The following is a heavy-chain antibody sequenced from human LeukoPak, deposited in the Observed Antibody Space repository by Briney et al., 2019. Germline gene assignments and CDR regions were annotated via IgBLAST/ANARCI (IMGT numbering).Heavy chain of an antibody. CDR3: ARGRGAYYYYMDV. V-gene: IGHV3-53*01. J-gene: IGHJ6*03. CDR1: GFTVSSTY. D-gene: IGHD3-16*01. Sequence: PGGSLRLSCAASGFTVSSTYMSSVRQAPGKGLKWVSVIYSGGSIYYADSVKGRFTISRDNSKNTLYLQMNSLRAEDTAVYYCARGRGAYYYYMDVWGKGTTVTVSS. CDR2: IYSGGSI.